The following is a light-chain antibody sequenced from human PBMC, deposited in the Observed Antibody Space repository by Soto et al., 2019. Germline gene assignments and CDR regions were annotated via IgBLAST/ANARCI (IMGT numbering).Light chain of an antibody. CDR1: MRDVGAYNL. CDR2: EVR. V-gene: IGLV2-14*01. Sequence: QSALAQPASVSGSAGQSITISCSGTMRDVGAYNLVSWYRQHPGTAPKLIIYEVRNRPSGISSRFSGSRSGNTASLTISGLQSEDEGDYYCSAYIARSTLVFGGGTKVTVL. CDR3: SAYIARSTLV. J-gene: IGLJ3*02.